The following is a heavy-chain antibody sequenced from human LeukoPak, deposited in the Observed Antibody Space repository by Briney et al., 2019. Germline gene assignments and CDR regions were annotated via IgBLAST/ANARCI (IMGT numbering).Heavy chain of an antibody. J-gene: IGHJ4*02. D-gene: IGHD6-13*01. Sequence: GRSLRLSCAASGLTFNDCAMHWVRQAPGKGLEWVSANSGSGGTTYYADSVKGRFTISRDISKNTLYLQMNSLRAEDTAVYYCAKDLKPAAGPFDYWGQGTLVTVSS. CDR3: AKDLKPAAGPFDY. CDR2: NSGSGGTT. V-gene: IGHV3-23*01. CDR1: GLTFNDCA.